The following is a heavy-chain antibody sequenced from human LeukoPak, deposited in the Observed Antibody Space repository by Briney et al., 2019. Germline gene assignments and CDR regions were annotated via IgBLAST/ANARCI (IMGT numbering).Heavy chain of an antibody. Sequence: GSLRLSCAASGFTFNTYSMNWVRQPPGKGLEWIGEIYHSGSTNYNPSLKSRVTISVDKSKNQFSLKLSSVTAADTAVYYCAREYSSSWYRWFDPWGQGTLVTVSS. D-gene: IGHD6-13*01. CDR2: IYHSGST. V-gene: IGHV4-4*02. CDR1: GFTFNTYSM. J-gene: IGHJ5*02. CDR3: AREYSSSWYRWFDP.